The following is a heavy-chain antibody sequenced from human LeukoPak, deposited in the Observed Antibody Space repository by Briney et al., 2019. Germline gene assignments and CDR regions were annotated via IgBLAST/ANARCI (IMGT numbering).Heavy chain of an antibody. CDR2: IYYSGST. Sequence: SETLSLTCTVSGGSISSGGYYWSWIRQHPGKGLEWIGYIYYSGSTYYSPSLKSRVTISVDTSKNQFSLKLSSVTAADTAVYYCARYCSSTSCYTNPFDYWGQGTLVTVSS. J-gene: IGHJ4*02. CDR3: ARYCSSTSCYTNPFDY. D-gene: IGHD2-2*02. CDR1: GGSISSGGYY. V-gene: IGHV4-31*03.